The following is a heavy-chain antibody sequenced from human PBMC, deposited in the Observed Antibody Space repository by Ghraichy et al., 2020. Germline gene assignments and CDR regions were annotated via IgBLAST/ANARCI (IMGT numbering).Heavy chain of an antibody. CDR3: ARGWGRFDY. Sequence: GGSLRLSCAASGFAYNSYWMNWVRQAPGKGLEWVAYIKYDGSAEYYVDSVKGRFAISRDNAKNSLFLQMNSLRAEDTAVYYCARGWGRFDYWSQGTLVTVSS. J-gene: IGHJ4*02. CDR1: GFAYNSYW. V-gene: IGHV3-7*01. CDR2: IKYDGSAE. D-gene: IGHD2-21*02.